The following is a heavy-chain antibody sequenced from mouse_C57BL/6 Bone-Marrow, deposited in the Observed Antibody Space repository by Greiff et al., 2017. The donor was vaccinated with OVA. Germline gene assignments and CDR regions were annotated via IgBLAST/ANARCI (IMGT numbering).Heavy chain of an antibody. CDR1: CYSFTGYY. J-gene: IGHJ1*03. D-gene: IGHD1-1*01. CDR3: AIFITTVDFYWYFDV. Sequence: FQLQPSGPDLLTPWPSLNISCKASCYSFTGYYMNWVKQSPEKSLEWIGEINPSTGGTTYNQKFKAKATLTVDKSSSTAYMQLKSLTSEDSAVYYCAIFITTVDFYWYFDVWGTGTTVTVSS. CDR2: INPSTGGT. V-gene: IGHV1-42*01.